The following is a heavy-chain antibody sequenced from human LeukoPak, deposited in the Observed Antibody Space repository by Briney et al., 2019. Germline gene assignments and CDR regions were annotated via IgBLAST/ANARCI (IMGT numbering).Heavy chain of an antibody. CDR2: LSWNSGSI. J-gene: IGHJ4*02. CDR3: AKGLERESRLDS. CDR1: GFTFDDYA. D-gene: IGHD1-1*01. V-gene: IGHV3-9*01. Sequence: PGGSLRLSCAASGFTFDDYAMHWVRQAPGKGLEWVSGLSWNSGSIDYADSVKGRFTISRDNAKNTLYLQMNSLRAEDTALYYCAKGLERESRLDSWGQGTLVTVSS.